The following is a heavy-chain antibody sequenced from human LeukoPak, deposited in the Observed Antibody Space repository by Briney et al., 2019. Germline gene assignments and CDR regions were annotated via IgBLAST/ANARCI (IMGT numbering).Heavy chain of an antibody. CDR2: ISGSGGST. D-gene: IGHD5-18*01. CDR1: GFTFSSYA. CDR3: AKSDTAMDTPFDY. V-gene: IGHV3-23*01. Sequence: GGSLRLSCAASGFTFSSYAMSWVRQAPGKGLEWVSAISGSGGSTYYADSVKGRFAISRDNSKNTLYLQMNSLRAEDTAVYYCAKSDTAMDTPFDYWGRGTLVTVSS. J-gene: IGHJ4*02.